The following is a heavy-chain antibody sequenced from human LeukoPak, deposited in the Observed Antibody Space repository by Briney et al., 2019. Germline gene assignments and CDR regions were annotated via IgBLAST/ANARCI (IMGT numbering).Heavy chain of an antibody. CDR1: GGSFSGYY. V-gene: IGHV4-34*01. D-gene: IGHD3-16*02. CDR2: INHSGST. CDR3: ARGRGDYVWGSYRSSGAFDI. Sequence: SETLSLTCAVYGGSFSGYYWSWIRQPPGKGLEWIGEINHSGSTNYNPSLKSRVTISVDTSKNQFSLKLSSVTAADTAVYYCARGRGDYVWGSYRSSGAFDIWGQGTMVTVSS. J-gene: IGHJ3*02.